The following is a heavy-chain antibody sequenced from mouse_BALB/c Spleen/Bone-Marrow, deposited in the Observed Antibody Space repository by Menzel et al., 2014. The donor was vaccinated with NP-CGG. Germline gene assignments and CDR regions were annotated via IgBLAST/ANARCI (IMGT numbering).Heavy chain of an antibody. Sequence: QVHVKQSGAELVKPGASVKLSCKASGYTFXNYFMYWVKQRPGQGLEWIGEINPNNGGTNFNENSKSKATLTLDKSSSTAYMQLSSLTSEDSAVYYCTRSGPGFAYWGHGTLVTVSA. V-gene: IGHV1S81*02. CDR3: TRSGPGFAY. J-gene: IGHJ3*01. CDR1: GYTFXNYF. CDR2: INPNNGGT.